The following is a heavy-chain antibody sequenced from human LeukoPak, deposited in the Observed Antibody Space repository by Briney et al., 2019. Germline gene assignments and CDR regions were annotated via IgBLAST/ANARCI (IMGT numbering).Heavy chain of an antibody. CDR1: GGTFSSYA. Sequence: SVKVSCKASGGTFSSYAISWVRQAPGQGLEWMGRIIPIFGTPNYAQKFQGRVTITTDESTSTAYMELSSLRSEDTAVYYYAREPIYDSSGYTSPRFDYWGQGTLVTVSS. V-gene: IGHV1-69*05. D-gene: IGHD3-22*01. CDR2: IIPIFGTP. J-gene: IGHJ4*02. CDR3: AREPIYDSSGYTSPRFDY.